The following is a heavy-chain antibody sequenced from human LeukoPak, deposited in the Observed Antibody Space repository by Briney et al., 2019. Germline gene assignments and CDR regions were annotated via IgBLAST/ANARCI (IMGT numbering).Heavy chain of an antibody. D-gene: IGHD3-16*02. J-gene: IGHJ4*02. CDR1: GYSISSGYY. V-gene: IGHV4-38-2*02. CDR3: AREGYDYVWGSYRSASLDY. Sequence: SETLSLTCAVSGYSISSGYYWGWIQQPPGKGLEWIGSIYHSGSTYYNPSLKSRVTISVDTSKNQFSLKLSSVTAADTAVYNCAREGYDYVWGSYRSASLDYWGQGTLVTVSS. CDR2: IYHSGST.